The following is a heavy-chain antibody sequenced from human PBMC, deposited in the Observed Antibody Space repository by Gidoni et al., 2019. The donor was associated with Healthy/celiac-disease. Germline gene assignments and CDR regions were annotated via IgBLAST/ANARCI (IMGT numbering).Heavy chain of an antibody. CDR1: GLTFSSYG. CDR3: ARDEAGYSSGWYYFDY. V-gene: IGHV3-33*01. Sequence: QVQLVESGGGVVQPGRSLRLSCAAYGLTFSSYGMHWVRQAPGKGLEWVAGIWYDGSNKYYADSVKGRFTISRDNSKNTLYLQMNSLRAEDTAVYYCARDEAGYSSGWYYFDYWGQGTLVTVSS. CDR2: IWYDGSNK. D-gene: IGHD6-19*01. J-gene: IGHJ4*02.